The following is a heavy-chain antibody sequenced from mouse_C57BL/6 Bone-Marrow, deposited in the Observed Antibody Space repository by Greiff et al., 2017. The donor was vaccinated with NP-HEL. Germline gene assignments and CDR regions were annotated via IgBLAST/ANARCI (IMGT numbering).Heavy chain of an antibody. D-gene: IGHD2-1*01. J-gene: IGHJ4*01. Sequence: QVQLQQPGAELVKPGASVKMSCKASGYTFTSYWITWVKQRPGQGLEWIGDIYPGSGSTNYTAKFKSKATLTVDTSSSTAYMQLSSLTSEDSAVYYCASLYGNYVSPYAMDYWGQGTSVTVSS. V-gene: IGHV1-55*01. CDR1: GYTFTSYW. CDR2: IYPGSGST. CDR3: ASLYGNYVSPYAMDY.